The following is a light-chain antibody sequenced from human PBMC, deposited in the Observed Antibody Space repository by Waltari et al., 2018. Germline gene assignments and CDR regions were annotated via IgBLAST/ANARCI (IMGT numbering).Light chain of an antibody. Sequence: QSALTQPASVSGSPGHSITISCTGTSSDVGAYDYVSWYQQYPGKAPKLMIFEVSNRPSGSSIPFSGSKSGNTASLTISGLLPEDEADYYCSSFTTSSTQVFGTGTKVTVL. V-gene: IGLV2-14*01. CDR2: EVS. J-gene: IGLJ1*01. CDR1: SSDVGAYDY. CDR3: SSFTTSSTQV.